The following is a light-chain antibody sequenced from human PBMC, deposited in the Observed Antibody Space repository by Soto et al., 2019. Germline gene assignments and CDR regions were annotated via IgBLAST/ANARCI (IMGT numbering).Light chain of an antibody. CDR2: AAS. V-gene: IGKV1-9*01. J-gene: IGKJ4*01. CDR1: QGISSY. CDR3: QQLNSYPLT. Sequence: IQLTQSPSFLSASVGDRVTITCRASQGISSYLAWYQQKPGKAPKLLIYAASTLQSGVPSRFSGSGSGTEFTLTISSLQPEDFATYYCQQLNSYPLTFGGGTKVDIQ.